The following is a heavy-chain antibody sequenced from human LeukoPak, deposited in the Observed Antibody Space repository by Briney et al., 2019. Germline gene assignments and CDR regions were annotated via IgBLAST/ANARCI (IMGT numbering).Heavy chain of an antibody. CDR2: IYYSGST. CDR1: GGSISSSSYY. D-gene: IGHD6-19*01. CDR3: ARGFLDLSGWCLDY. V-gene: IGHV4-39*07. J-gene: IGHJ4*02. Sequence: SETLSLTCTVSGGSISSSSYYWGWIRQPPGKGLEWIGSIYYSGSTYYNPSLKSRVTISVDTSKNQFSLKLSSVTAADTAVYYCARGFLDLSGWCLDYWSQGTLVTVSS.